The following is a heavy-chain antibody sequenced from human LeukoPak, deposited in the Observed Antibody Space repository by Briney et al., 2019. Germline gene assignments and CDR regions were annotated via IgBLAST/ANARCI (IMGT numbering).Heavy chain of an antibody. V-gene: IGHV1-2*02. J-gene: IGHJ4*02. CDR2: INPNSGGT. CDR3: AREGPRISGSPRY. CDR1: GYTFTGYY. Sequence: GASVKVSCKASGYTFTGYYMHWVRQAPGQGLEWMGWINPNSGGTNYAQKFQGRVTMTRDTSISTAYMELSRLRSDDTAVYYCAREGPRISGSPRYWGQGPVATVSS. D-gene: IGHD1-26*01.